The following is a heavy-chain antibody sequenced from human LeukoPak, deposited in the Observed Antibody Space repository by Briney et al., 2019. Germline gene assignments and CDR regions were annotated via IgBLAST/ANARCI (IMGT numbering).Heavy chain of an antibody. V-gene: IGHV3-30*18. J-gene: IGHJ3*02. CDR3: AKDGARDYDYVWGSYRYTEAFDI. Sequence: GGSLRLSCAASGFTFSSYGIHWVRQAPGKGLEWVAVISYDGSNKYYADSVKGRFTISRDNSKNTLYLQMNSLRAEDTAAYYCAKDGARDYDYVWGSYRYTEAFDIWGQGTMVTVSS. CDR1: GFTFSSYG. D-gene: IGHD3-16*02. CDR2: ISYDGSNK.